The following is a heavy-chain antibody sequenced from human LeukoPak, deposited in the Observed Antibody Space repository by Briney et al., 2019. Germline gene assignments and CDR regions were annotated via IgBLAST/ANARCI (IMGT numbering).Heavy chain of an antibody. J-gene: IGHJ4*02. CDR3: ARDSGYEYYFDY. V-gene: IGHV3-9*01. Sequence: GRSLRLSCAASGFTFDDYAMHWVRQAPGKGLEWVSGISWNSGSIGYADSVKGRFTISRDNAKNSLYLQMNSLRAEDTAVYYCARDSGYEYYFDYWGQGTLVTVSS. CDR1: GFTFDDYA. CDR2: ISWNSGSI. D-gene: IGHD5-12*01.